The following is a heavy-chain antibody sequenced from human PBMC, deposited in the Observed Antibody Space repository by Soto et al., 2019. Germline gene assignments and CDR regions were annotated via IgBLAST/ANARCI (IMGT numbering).Heavy chain of an antibody. Sequence: GGSLRLSCAASGFTFSSYAMSWVRQAPGKGLEWVSAISGSGGSTYYADSVKGRFTISRDNSKNRLYLQMNSLGAEDTAVYYCAKNVLRFLEWQYVFDYWGQGTLVTVSS. CDR1: GFTFSSYA. V-gene: IGHV3-23*01. CDR3: AKNVLRFLEWQYVFDY. D-gene: IGHD3-3*01. CDR2: ISGSGGST. J-gene: IGHJ4*02.